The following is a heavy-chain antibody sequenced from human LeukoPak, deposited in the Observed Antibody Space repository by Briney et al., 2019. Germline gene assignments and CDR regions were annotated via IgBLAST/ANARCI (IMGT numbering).Heavy chain of an antibody. Sequence: SETLSLTCTLSVDSLTCYYWTWMREPPGEGLEWIGLIYGDGSTKYNTSLKSRVTMSVDTSKNQYSLKLSSATAADSAVDYCARDKDSRTNHAKIRFDVWGQGTMVTVSS. J-gene: IGHJ3*01. V-gene: IGHV4-59*01. D-gene: IGHD3-22*01. CDR1: VDSLTCYY. CDR3: ARDKDSRTNHAKIRFDV. CDR2: IYGDGST.